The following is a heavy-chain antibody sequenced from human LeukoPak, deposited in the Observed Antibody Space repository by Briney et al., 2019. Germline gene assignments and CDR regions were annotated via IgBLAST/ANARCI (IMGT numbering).Heavy chain of an antibody. CDR1: GFTFSSYA. Sequence: GGSLRLSCAASGFTFSSYAMHWVRQAPGKGLEWVAVISYDGSNKYYADSVKGRFTISRDNSKNTLYLQMNSLRAEDTAVYYCARDIDYGGNSAALDYWGQGTLVTVSS. CDR2: ISYDGSNK. D-gene: IGHD4-23*01. J-gene: IGHJ4*02. CDR3: ARDIDYGGNSAALDY. V-gene: IGHV3-30*01.